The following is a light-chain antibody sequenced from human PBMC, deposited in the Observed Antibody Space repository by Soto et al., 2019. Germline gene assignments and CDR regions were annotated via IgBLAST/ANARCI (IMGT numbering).Light chain of an antibody. J-gene: IGKJ1*01. CDR1: QTISSW. V-gene: IGKV1-5*03. Sequence: DIQMTQSPSTLSGSVGNRVTITSRASQTISSWLAWYQQKPGKAPKLLIYKASTLKSGVPSRFRGSGSGTEFTLTISRLQPDDFETYYCQHYNSYSEAFGQGTKVDIK. CDR2: KAS. CDR3: QHYNSYSEA.